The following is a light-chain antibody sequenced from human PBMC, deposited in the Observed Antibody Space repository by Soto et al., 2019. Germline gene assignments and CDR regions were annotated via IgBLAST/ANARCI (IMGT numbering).Light chain of an antibody. Sequence: EIVMTQSPVTLSVSPGERATLSCRASQRVSSYLAWYQQKPGQAPRLLIYGASTRATGIPARFIGSGSGTEFTLTISSLQSEDFAVYYCQQYNIWPPFTFGPGTKVDIK. CDR3: QQYNIWPPFT. CDR2: GAS. CDR1: QRVSSY. J-gene: IGKJ3*01. V-gene: IGKV3-15*01.